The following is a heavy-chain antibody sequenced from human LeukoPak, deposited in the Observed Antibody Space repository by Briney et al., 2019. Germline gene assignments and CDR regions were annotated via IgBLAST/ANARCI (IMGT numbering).Heavy chain of an antibody. J-gene: IGHJ3*02. V-gene: IGHV4-61*02. CDR2: IYTSGST. CDR1: GGSISSGSYY. D-gene: IGHD3-3*01. CDR3: ARGPFMYYDFWSGSISVAFDI. Sequence: SQTLSLTCTVSGGSISSGSYYWSWIRQPAGKGLEWIGRIYTSGSTNYNPSLKSRVTISVDTSKNQFSLKLSSVTAADTAVYYCARGPFMYYDFWSGSISVAFDIWGQGTMVTVSS.